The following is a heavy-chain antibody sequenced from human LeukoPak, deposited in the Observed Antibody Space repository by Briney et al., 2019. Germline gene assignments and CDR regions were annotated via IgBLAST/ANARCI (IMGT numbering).Heavy chain of an antibody. CDR3: ARAYSSGRVLDY. J-gene: IGHJ4*02. CDR2: INHSGST. CDR1: GGSFSGYY. V-gene: IGHV4-34*01. D-gene: IGHD6-19*01. Sequence: SETLSLTCAVYGGSFSGYYWSWIRQPPGKGLEWIGEINHSGSTNYNPSLKSRVTISVDTSKNQFSLKLSSVTAADTAVYYCARAYSSGRVLDYWGQGTLVTVSS.